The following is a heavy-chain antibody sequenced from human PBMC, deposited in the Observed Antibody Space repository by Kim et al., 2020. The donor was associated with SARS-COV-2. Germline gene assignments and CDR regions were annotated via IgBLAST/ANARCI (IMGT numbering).Heavy chain of an antibody. CDR1: GYRFTNYG. V-gene: IGHV1-18*01. D-gene: IGHD6-13*01. J-gene: IGHJ6*02. CDR3: ARIEGLGDMSSWVGDDYYHYAMDV. Sequence: ASVKVSCKASGYRFTNYGVTWVRQAPGQGLEGMGWISLYNGNTKYAQKLQGRVTMTTDTSTSTASMELRSLRSDDTAVYYCARIEGLGDMSSWVGDDYYHYAMDVWGQGTMVTVSS. CDR2: ISLYNGNT.